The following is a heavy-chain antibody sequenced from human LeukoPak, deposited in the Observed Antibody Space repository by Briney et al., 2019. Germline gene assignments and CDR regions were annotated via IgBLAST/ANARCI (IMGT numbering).Heavy chain of an antibody. D-gene: IGHD6-13*01. J-gene: IGHJ3*02. CDR3: ASSYSSPQPAFDI. CDR2: IYYSGST. Sequence: SETLSLTCTVSGGSISSSSYYWGWIRQPPGKGLEWIGSIYYSGSTYYNPSLKSRVTISVDTSKNQFSLKLSSVTAADTAVYYCASSYSSPQPAFDIWGQGTMVTVSS. V-gene: IGHV4-39*01. CDR1: GGSISSSSYY.